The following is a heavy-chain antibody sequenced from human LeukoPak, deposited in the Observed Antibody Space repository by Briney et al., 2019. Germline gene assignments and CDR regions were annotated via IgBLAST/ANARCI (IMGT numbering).Heavy chain of an antibody. CDR1: GGSISSYY. V-gene: IGHV4-59*01. CDR3: ARDSSYGSGID. D-gene: IGHD3-10*01. CDR2: IYYSGST. Sequence: SSETLSLTCTVSGGSISSYYWSWIRQPPGKGLEWIGYIYYSGSTNYNPSLKSRVTISVDTSKNQFSLKLSSVTAADTAVYYCARDSSYGSGIDWGQGTLVTVSS. J-gene: IGHJ4*02.